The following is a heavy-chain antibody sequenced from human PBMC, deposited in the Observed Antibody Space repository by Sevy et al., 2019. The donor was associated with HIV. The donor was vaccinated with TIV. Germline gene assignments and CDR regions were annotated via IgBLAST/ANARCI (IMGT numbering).Heavy chain of an antibody. CDR2: IYPGDSDT. J-gene: IGHJ3*02. CDR3: ARHPGIAVHAFDI. D-gene: IGHD6-19*01. Sequence: GESLKISCKGSGYSFTSYWIGWVRQMPGKGLEWMGIIYPGDSDTRYSPSFQGQVTISADKSISTAYLQWSSLKASDTAMCYCARHPGIAVHAFDIWGQGTMVTVSS. CDR1: GYSFTSYW. V-gene: IGHV5-51*01.